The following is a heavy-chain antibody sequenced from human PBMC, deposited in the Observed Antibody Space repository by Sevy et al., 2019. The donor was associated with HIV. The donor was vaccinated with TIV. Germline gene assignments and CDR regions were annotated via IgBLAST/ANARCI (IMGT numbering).Heavy chain of an antibody. Sequence: GGSLRLSCAASGFTFSSYAMHWVRQAPGKGLEWVAVISYDGSNKYYADSVKGRFTISRDNSKNTLYLQMNSLRAEDTAVYYCARGPVRKFDYWGQGTLVTVSS. CDR1: GFTFSSYA. CDR2: ISYDGSNK. V-gene: IGHV3-30-3*01. J-gene: IGHJ4*02. D-gene: IGHD1-1*01. CDR3: ARGPVRKFDY.